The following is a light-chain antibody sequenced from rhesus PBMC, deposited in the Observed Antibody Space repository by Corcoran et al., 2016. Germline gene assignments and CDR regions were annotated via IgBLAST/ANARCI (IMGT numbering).Light chain of an antibody. Sequence: EIVMTQSPATLSLSPGERATLSCRASQSVSSSLAWYQQKPGQAPKLLIYGASSRATGNPARFSGRGYGREFTLTISSLAPEDVGVYYCQQDYRWPYSFGPGTKVEIK. J-gene: IGKJ2*01. CDR3: QQDYRWPYS. V-gene: IGKV3-42*01. CDR2: GAS. CDR1: QSVSSS.